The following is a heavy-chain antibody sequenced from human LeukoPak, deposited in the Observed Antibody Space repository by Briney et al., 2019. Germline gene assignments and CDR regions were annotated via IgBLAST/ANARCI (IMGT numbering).Heavy chain of an antibody. D-gene: IGHD3-10*01. J-gene: IGHJ4*02. CDR3: ARLAYYYGSGSYYKSPRGYFDY. V-gene: IGHV4-34*01. CDR1: GGSFSGYY. CDR2: INHSGCT. Sequence: PSETLSLTCAVYGGSFSGYYWSWIRQPPGKGLEWIGEINHSGCTNYNPSLKSRVTISVDTSKNQFSLKLSSVTAADTAVYYCARLAYYYGSGSYYKSPRGYFDYWGQGTLVTVSS.